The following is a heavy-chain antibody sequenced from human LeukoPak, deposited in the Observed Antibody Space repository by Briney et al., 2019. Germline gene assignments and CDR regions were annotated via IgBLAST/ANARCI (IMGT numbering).Heavy chain of an antibody. CDR3: ARGLRSVVTATYH. J-gene: IGHJ5*02. CDR1: GGSFSGYY. V-gene: IGHV4-34*01. CDR2: INHSGST. Sequence: PSETLSLTCAVYGGSFSGYYWSWIRQPPGKGLEWIGEINHSGSTNYNPSLKSRVTISVDTSKNQFSLKLSSVTAADTAVYYCARGLRSVVTATYHWGQGTLVTVSS. D-gene: IGHD2-21*02.